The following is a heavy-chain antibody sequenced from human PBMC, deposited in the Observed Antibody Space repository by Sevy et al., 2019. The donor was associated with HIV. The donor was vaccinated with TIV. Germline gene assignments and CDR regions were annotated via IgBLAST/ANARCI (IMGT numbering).Heavy chain of an antibody. J-gene: IGHJ6*02. CDR1: GYTLTELS. CDR3: ATCQYYYGSGSYPKYYYYYGMDV. D-gene: IGHD3-10*01. CDR2: FDPEDGET. Sequence: ASLKVSCKVSGYTLTELSMHWVRQAPGKGLEWMGGFDPEDGETIYAQKFQGRVTMTEDTSTDTAYMELSSLRSEDTAVYYCATCQYYYGSGSYPKYYYYYGMDVWGQGTTVTVSS. V-gene: IGHV1-24*01.